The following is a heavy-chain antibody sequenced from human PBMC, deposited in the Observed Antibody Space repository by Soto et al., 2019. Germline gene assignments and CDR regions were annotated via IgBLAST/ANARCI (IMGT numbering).Heavy chain of an antibody. CDR3: ARDSDEYYYGSGSYYTHTVNWFDP. CDR2: IYTSGST. J-gene: IGHJ5*02. Sequence: PSETLSLTCTVSGGSISSYYWSWIRQPAGKGLEWIGRIYTSGSTNYNPSLKSRVTMSVDTSKNQFSLKLSSVTAAATAVYYCARDSDEYYYGSGSYYTHTVNWFDPWGQGTLVTVSS. V-gene: IGHV4-4*07. CDR1: GGSISSYY. D-gene: IGHD3-10*01.